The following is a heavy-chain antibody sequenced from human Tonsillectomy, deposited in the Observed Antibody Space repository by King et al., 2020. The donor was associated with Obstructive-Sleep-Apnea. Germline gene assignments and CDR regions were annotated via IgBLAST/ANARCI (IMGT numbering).Heavy chain of an antibody. CDR3: ARGGYIGYDPQDY. D-gene: IGHD5-12*01. J-gene: IGHJ4*02. CDR1: GGSISSYY. Sequence: VQLQESGPGLVKPSETLSLTCTVSGGSISSYYWSWIRQPPGKGLEWIGYIYYSGSTNYNPSLKSRVTISVDTSKNQFSLKLSSVTAADTAVYYCARGGYIGYDPQDYWGQGTLVTVSS. V-gene: IGHV4-59*01. CDR2: IYYSGST.